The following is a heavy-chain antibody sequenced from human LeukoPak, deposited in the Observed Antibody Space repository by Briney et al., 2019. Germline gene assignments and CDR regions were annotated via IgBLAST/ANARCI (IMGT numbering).Heavy chain of an antibody. CDR1: GYSISSGYY. Sequence: SETLSLTCTVSGYSISSGYYWGWIRQPPGKGLEWIGSIYHSGSTHYNPSLKSRVTISVDTSKNQFSLKLSSVTAADTAVYYCARGGMATVNNWFDSWGQGTLVTVSS. J-gene: IGHJ5*01. CDR3: ARGGMATVNNWFDS. V-gene: IGHV4-38-2*02. D-gene: IGHD5-24*01. CDR2: IYHSGST.